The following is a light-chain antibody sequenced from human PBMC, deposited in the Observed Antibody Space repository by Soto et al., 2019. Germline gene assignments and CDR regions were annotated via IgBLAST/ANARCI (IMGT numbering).Light chain of an antibody. Sequence: EIVLTQSPGPLVLSPGDRATLSCRASQRVNKAYLVWYQVKPGQAPRRLIYGASSRATGIPDRFSGRGFGTDFTLTISRLEPEDFAVYYCQHSGDFRWTFGQGTKVEVK. CDR2: GAS. V-gene: IGKV3-20*01. J-gene: IGKJ1*01. CDR1: QRVNKAY. CDR3: QHSGDFRWT.